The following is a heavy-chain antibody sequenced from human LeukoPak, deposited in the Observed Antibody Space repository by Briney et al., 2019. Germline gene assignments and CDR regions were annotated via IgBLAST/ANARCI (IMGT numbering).Heavy chain of an antibody. CDR1: GFTFSDYW. CDR3: ARAAYSSSPDY. V-gene: IGHV3-74*01. J-gene: IGHJ4*02. D-gene: IGHD6-6*01. Sequence: GGSLRLSCAASGFTFSDYWMLWVRQAPGKGLVWVSRIDGDGSGTTYADSVKGRFTISRDNAKNTLYLQMSSLRGEDTAVYYWARAAYSSSPDYWGQGTLVTVSS. CDR2: IDGDGSGT.